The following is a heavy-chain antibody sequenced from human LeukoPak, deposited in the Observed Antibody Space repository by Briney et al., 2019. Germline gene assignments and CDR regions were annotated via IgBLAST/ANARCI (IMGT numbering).Heavy chain of an antibody. CDR2: INPNGGRT. CDR1: ENTFTNYY. CDR3: ARGSSSWESYFDY. Sequence: ASVKVSCKASENTFTNYYMHWVRQAPGQGLEWLGIINPNGGRTAYAQNFQGRVTMTRNTSISTAYMELSSLRSEDTAVYYCARGSSSWESYFDYWGQGTLVTVSS. V-gene: IGHV1-46*01. J-gene: IGHJ4*02. D-gene: IGHD6-13*01.